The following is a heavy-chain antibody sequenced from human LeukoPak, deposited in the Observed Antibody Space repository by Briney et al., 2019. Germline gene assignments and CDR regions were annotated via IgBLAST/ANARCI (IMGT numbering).Heavy chain of an antibody. CDR2: IYYSGST. V-gene: IGHV4-59*01. J-gene: IGHJ6*02. CDR3: ARVGVDTITYYYYGMDV. CDR1: GGSISSYY. D-gene: IGHD5-12*01. Sequence: SETLSLTCTVSGGSISSYYWSWIRQPPGKGLEWIGYIYYSGSTNYNPSLKSRVTISVDTSKNQFSLKLSSVTAADTAVYYCARVGVDTITYYYYGMDVWGQGTTVTVSS.